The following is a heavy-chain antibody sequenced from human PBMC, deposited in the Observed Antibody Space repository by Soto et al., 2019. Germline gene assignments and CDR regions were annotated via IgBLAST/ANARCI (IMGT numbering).Heavy chain of an antibody. V-gene: IGHV1-2*02. D-gene: IGHD2-8*02. CDR2: INPDSGAT. CDR1: GYSFTGYY. J-gene: IGHJ4*02. Sequence: HEHLVQSGAEVKRPGASLKVSCKASGYSFTGYYIHWVRQAPGQGLEWMGWINPDSGATNYAQNFPGRVTLTRETPTSTASMALTSLTSDDTAVYYCARGDYGTGGYPFPYFDYWGQGTLVIVSS. CDR3: ARGDYGTGGYPFPYFDY.